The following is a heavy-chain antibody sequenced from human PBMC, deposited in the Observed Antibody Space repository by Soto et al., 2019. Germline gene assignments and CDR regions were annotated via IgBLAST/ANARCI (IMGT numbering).Heavy chain of an antibody. Sequence: EVPLVESGGGLVKPGGSLRLSFAASGFTFSNAWMNWVRQAPGKGLEWVGRIKSKTDGGTTDYAAPVKGRFTISSDHSKNTLYLQMNSLKPEDTAVYYCTTDPVTMIVVVPSSGWGQGTLVTVSS. D-gene: IGHD3-22*01. CDR3: TTDPVTMIVVVPSSG. CDR1: GFTFSNAW. J-gene: IGHJ4*02. CDR2: IKSKTDGGTT. V-gene: IGHV3-15*07.